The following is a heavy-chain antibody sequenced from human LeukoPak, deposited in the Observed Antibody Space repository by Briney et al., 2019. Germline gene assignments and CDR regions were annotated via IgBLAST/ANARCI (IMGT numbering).Heavy chain of an antibody. V-gene: IGHV1-69-2*01. CDR3: ARSVGGSYYD. CDR1: GYTFTDYY. CDR2: VDPEDGET. Sequence: ASVKVSCKASGYTFTDYYMHWVQQAPGKGLERMGRVDPEDGETIYAEKFQGRVTITADTSTDTAYMELSSLRSEDTAVYYCARSVGGSYYDWGQGTLVTVSS. D-gene: IGHD1-26*01. J-gene: IGHJ4*02.